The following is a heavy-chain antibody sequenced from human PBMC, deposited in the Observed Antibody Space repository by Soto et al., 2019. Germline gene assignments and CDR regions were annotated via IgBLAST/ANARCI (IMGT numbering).Heavy chain of an antibody. Sequence: GGSLRLSCAASGFTVSSNYMSWVRQAPGKGLEWVSVIYSGGSTYYADSVKGRFTISRHNSKNTLYLQMNSLRAEDTAVYYCARPLKEYIPRYSSSWYYFDYWGQGTLVTVSS. J-gene: IGHJ4*02. V-gene: IGHV3-53*04. CDR3: ARPLKEYIPRYSSSWYYFDY. CDR1: GFTVSSNY. D-gene: IGHD6-13*01. CDR2: IYSGGST.